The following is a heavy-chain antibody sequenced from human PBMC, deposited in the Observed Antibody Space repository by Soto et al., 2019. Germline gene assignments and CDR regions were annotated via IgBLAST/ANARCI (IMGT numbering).Heavy chain of an antibody. J-gene: IGHJ6*03. V-gene: IGHV3-33*01. CDR3: ARDRDRNYYYYYMDV. D-gene: IGHD2-21*02. Sequence: GGSLRLSCAASGFTFSSYGMHWVRQAPGKGLEWVAVIWYDGSNKYYADSVKGRFTISRDNSKNTLYLQMNSLRAEDTAVYYCARDRDRNYYYYYMDVWGKGTTVTVSS. CDR2: IWYDGSNK. CDR1: GFTFSSYG.